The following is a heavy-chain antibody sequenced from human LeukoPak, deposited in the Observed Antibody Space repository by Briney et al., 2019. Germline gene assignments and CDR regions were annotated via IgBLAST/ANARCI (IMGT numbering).Heavy chain of an antibody. D-gene: IGHD6-6*01. Sequence: GASVKVSCKASGGTFSSYAISWVRQAPGQGLEWMGGIIPIFGTANYAQKFQGRVTITADESTSTAYMELSSLRSEDTAVYYCARGTVRVAARFGDFDYWGQGTLVTVSS. CDR3: ARGTVRVAARFGDFDY. CDR1: GGTFSSYA. V-gene: IGHV1-69*01. J-gene: IGHJ4*02. CDR2: IIPIFGTA.